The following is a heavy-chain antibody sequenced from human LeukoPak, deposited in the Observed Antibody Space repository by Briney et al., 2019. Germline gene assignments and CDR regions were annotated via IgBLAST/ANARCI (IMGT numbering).Heavy chain of an antibody. V-gene: IGHV1-2*02. J-gene: IGHJ6*02. D-gene: IGHD3-10*01. CDR3: ARGGSGSYPSYRYYYYGMDV. CDR1: GYTFTGYY. CDR2: INPNSGGT. Sequence: ASVKVSCKTSGYTFTGYYRHWVRQAPGQGLEWMGWINPNSGGTNYAQKFQGRVTMTRDTSISTAYMELSRLRSDDTAVYYCARGGSGSYPSYRYYYYGMDVWGQGTTVTVSS.